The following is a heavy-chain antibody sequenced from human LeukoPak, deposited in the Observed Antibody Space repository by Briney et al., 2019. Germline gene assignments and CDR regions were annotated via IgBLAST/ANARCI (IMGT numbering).Heavy chain of an antibody. CDR3: ASVRAGSSSPGRYYYYMDV. J-gene: IGHJ6*03. V-gene: IGHV4-59*11. Sequence: SETLSLTCTVSGGSISSHYWSWIRQPPGKGLEWIGYVFYGGSDNNDINYNPSLKTRVSISLDTSKKQFSLKMTSVTAADTAVYYCASVRAGSSSPGRYYYYMDVWGKGTTVTVSS. D-gene: IGHD6-6*01. CDR2: VFYGGSDNNDI. CDR1: GGSISSHY.